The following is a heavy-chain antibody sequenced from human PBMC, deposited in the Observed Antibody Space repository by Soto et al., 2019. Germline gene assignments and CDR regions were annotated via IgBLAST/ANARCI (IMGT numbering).Heavy chain of an antibody. CDR3: ARDLGYYGSGNYYNRIDY. D-gene: IGHD3-10*01. CDR2: IIPMFGTA. V-gene: IGHV1-69*01. J-gene: IGHJ4*02. Sequence: QVQLVQSGAEVKKPGSSVKVSCKVSGGPFSDYAVSWVRQAPGQGLEWMGGIIPMFGTANYAQKFQGRVTITADESTTTAYMELSSLRSEDTAVYYCARDLGYYGSGNYYNRIDYWGQGTLVTVSS. CDR1: GGPFSDYA.